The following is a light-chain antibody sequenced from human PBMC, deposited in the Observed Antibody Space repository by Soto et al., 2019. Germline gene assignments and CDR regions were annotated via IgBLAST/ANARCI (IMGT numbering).Light chain of an antibody. CDR2: DAS. CDR1: RSVSTY. V-gene: IGKV3-11*01. CDR3: QQRSNWPRT. J-gene: IGKJ2*02. Sequence: EVVLTQSPASLSLSPGERATLSCRASRSVSTYLAWYQQKPGQAPRLLIYDASNRATGIPPRFSGTGSGTDFTLTISSLEPEHFAVYYCQQRSNWPRTFGQGTRLEIK.